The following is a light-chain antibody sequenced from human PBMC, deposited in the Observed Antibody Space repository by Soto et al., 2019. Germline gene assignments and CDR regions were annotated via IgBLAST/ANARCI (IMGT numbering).Light chain of an antibody. CDR3: QQRSDWPWT. J-gene: IGKJ1*01. V-gene: IGKV3-11*01. CDR1: QIVSSY. Sequence: EIVLTQSPATLSLSPGERATLSCRASQIVSSYLAWYQQKPGQAPRLLMYEASTRATGIPARFSGGGSGTDFTLTISSLEPGDFAVYYCQQRSDWPWTFGQGTKVDIK. CDR2: EAS.